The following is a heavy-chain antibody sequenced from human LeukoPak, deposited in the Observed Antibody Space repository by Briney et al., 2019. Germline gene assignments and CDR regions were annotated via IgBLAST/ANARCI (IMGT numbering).Heavy chain of an antibody. D-gene: IGHD1-26*01. CDR3: ARDFFGGSYNPFDY. V-gene: IGHV1-69*04. CDR2: IIPILGIA. Sequence: SVKVSCKASGGTFSSYAISWVRQAPGQGLEWMGRIIPILGIANYAQKFQGRVTITADKSTSTACMELSSLRSDDTAVYYCARDFFGGSYNPFDYWGQGTLVTVSS. J-gene: IGHJ4*02. CDR1: GGTFSSYA.